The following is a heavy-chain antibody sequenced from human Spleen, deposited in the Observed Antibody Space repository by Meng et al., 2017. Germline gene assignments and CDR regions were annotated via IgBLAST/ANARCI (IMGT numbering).Heavy chain of an antibody. CDR2: IIPLFDTP. CDR3: ATLLCSGGTCSHPQPIDY. V-gene: IGHV1-69*06. Sequence: SVKVSCKPSGYNFPDYYIHWVRRAPGQGLEWVGGIIPLFDTPNYAQRFQGRVTITADKSTSTAYLELSSLRSEDTAVYYCATLLCSGGTCSHPQPIDYWGQGTLVTVSS. CDR1: GYNFPDYY. J-gene: IGHJ4*02. D-gene: IGHD2-15*01.